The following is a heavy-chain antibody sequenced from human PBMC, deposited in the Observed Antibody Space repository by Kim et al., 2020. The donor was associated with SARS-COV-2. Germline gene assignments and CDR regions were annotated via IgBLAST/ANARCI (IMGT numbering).Heavy chain of an antibody. V-gene: IGHV4-39*01. CDR1: GGSISSSSYY. CDR3: ARTSGWGYYFDY. D-gene: IGHD6-19*01. Sequence: SETLSLTCTVSGGSISSSSYYWGWIRQPPGKGLEWIGSIYYSGSTYYNPSLKSRVTISVDTSKNQFSLKLSSVTAADTAVYYCARTSGWGYYFDYWGQGTLVTVSS. J-gene: IGHJ4*02. CDR2: IYYSGST.